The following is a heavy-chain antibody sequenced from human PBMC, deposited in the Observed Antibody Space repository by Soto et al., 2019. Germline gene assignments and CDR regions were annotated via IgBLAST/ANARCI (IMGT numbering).Heavy chain of an antibody. Sequence: PSETLSLTCTVSGGSISSYYWSWIRQPPGKGLEWIGYIYYSGSTNYNPSLKSRVTISVDTSKNQFSLKLSSVTAADTAVYYCARDRGYVPTGYFDYWGQGTLVTVLL. V-gene: IGHV4-59*01. D-gene: IGHD3-10*01. J-gene: IGHJ4*02. CDR2: IYYSGST. CDR3: ARDRGYVPTGYFDY. CDR1: GGSISSYY.